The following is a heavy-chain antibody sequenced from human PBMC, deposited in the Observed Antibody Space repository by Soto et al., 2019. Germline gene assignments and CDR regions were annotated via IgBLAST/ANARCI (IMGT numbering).Heavy chain of an antibody. V-gene: IGHV4-59*01. J-gene: IGHJ4*02. Sequence: PSETLSLTCTVSGGSISSYYWSWIRQPPGKGLEWIGYIYYSGSTNYNPSLKSRVTISVDTSKNQFSLKLSSVTAADTAVYYCARAYGSYADYWDQGALVTVSS. CDR2: IYYSGST. CDR1: GGSISSYY. D-gene: IGHD2-15*01. CDR3: ARAYGSYADY.